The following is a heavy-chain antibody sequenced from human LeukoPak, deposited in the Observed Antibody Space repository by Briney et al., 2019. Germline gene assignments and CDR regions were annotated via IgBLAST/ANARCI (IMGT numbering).Heavy chain of an antibody. D-gene: IGHD1-26*01. CDR1: GFTFSSFA. J-gene: IGHJ1*01. CDR3: AKDPRVGASAAEYFQH. CDR2: ISVSGDRS. Sequence: GGSLRLSCAASGFTFSSFAMSWVCQAPGKGLEWVLSISVSGDRSFYADSVKGRFTISRDNSKDTLYLHMNSLRAEDTAVYYCAKDPRVGASAAEYFQHWGQGTLVTVSS. V-gene: IGHV3-23*01.